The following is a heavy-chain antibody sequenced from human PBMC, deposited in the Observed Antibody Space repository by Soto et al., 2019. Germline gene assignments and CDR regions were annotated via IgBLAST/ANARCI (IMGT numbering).Heavy chain of an antibody. CDR3: AGHSYYDWYYYYSMAV. V-gene: IGHV4-39*01. D-gene: IGHD1-26*01. J-gene: IGHJ6*03. CDR1: GGSISSSSYY. Sequence: NPSETLSLTCTVSGGSISSSSYYWGWIRQPPGKGLEWIGSIYYSGSTYYNPSLKSRVTISVDTSKNQFSLKLSSVTAADTAVYYVAGHSYYDWYYYYSMAVWAKGPRSPSP. CDR2: IYYSGST.